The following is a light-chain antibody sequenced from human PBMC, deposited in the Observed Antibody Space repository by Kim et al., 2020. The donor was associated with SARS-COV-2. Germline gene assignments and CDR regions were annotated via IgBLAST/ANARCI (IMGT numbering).Light chain of an antibody. V-gene: IGLV1-40*01. CDR2: GNS. J-gene: IGLJ3*02. CDR3: QSYDSSLSGSWV. CDR1: SSNIGAGYD. Sequence: RVPISCTGSSSNIGAGYDVHWYQQLPGTAPKLLIYGNSNRPSGVPDRFSGSKSGTSASLAITGLQAEDEADYYCQSYDSSLSGSWVFGGGTQLTVL.